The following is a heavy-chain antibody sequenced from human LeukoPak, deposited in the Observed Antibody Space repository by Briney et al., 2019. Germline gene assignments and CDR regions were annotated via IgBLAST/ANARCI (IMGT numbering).Heavy chain of an antibody. Sequence: PGGSLRLSCAASGFTFSSYGMHWVRQAPGKGLEWVAVISYDGSNKYYADSVKGRFTISRDNSKNTLYLQMNSLRAEDTAVYYCAKDFIYGGWGNAFNIWGQGTMVTVSS. D-gene: IGHD3-16*01. CDR2: ISYDGSNK. CDR3: AKDFIYGGWGNAFNI. CDR1: GFTFSSYG. J-gene: IGHJ3*02. V-gene: IGHV3-30*18.